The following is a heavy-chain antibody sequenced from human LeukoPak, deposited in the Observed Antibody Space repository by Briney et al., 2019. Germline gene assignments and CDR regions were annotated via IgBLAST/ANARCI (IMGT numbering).Heavy chain of an antibody. J-gene: IGHJ4*02. CDR1: GGSFSGYY. V-gene: IGHV4-39*05. Sequence: SETPSLTCAVYGGSFSGYYWGWIRQPPGKGLEWIGSIYDTGSTFYNPSLKSRVIISVDTSKNQFSLKLSSVTAADTAVYYCQSRFLEWLLDYWGQGTLVTVSS. CDR3: QSRFLEWLLDY. CDR2: IYDTGST. D-gene: IGHD3-3*01.